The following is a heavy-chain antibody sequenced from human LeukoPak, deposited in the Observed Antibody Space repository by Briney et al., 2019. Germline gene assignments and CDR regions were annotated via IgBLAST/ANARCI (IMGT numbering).Heavy chain of an antibody. CDR1: GGSISSYY. CDR3: ARSEQLVLGNYLDY. J-gene: IGHJ4*02. D-gene: IGHD6-13*01. CDR2: IYQSGST. V-gene: IGHV4-38-2*02. Sequence: SETLSLTCTVSGGSISSYYWGWIRQPPGKGLEWIGSIYQSGSTYYNPSLKSRVTISVDTSKNQFSLKLSSVTAADTAVYYCARSEQLVLGNYLDYWGQGTLVTVSS.